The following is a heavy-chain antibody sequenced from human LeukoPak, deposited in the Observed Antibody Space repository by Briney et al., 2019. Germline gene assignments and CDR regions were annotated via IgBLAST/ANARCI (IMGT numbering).Heavy chain of an antibody. CDR3: AGLSSH. CDR2: IYSGGST. V-gene: IGHV3-53*01. J-gene: IGHJ4*02. CDR1: GFTVSGNY. Sequence: GESLKISCAASGFTVSGNYMSWVRQTPGKGLEWVSVIYSGGSTYYADSVKGRFTISRDTSKNTLYLQMNSLRAEDTAVYYCAGLSSHWGQGALVTVSS.